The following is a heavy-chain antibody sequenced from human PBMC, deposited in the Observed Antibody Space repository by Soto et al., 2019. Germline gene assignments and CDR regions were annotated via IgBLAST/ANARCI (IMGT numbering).Heavy chain of an antibody. J-gene: IGHJ6*03. CDR2: IRSKGNNYAT. Sequence: EVQLVESGGGLVQPGGSLKLSCAASGFTFSGSAMHWVRQASGIGLEWVGRIRSKGNNYATAYGASLKGRFTISRDDSKNTAYLQMNSLNTEDTAVYYCSRQASDFWSGKPQYYMDVWGKGTTVTVSS. CDR3: SRQASDFWSGKPQYYMDV. CDR1: GFTFSGSA. V-gene: IGHV3-73*01. D-gene: IGHD3-3*01.